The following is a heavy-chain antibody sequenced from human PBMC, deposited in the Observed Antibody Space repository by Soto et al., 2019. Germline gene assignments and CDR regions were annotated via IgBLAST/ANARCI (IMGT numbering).Heavy chain of an antibody. CDR3: ARGVKNYDPSLFVSGYYYGMDV. V-gene: IGHV1-69*01. CDR2: IIPIFGTA. J-gene: IGHJ6*02. CDR1: GGTFSSYA. D-gene: IGHD1-7*01. Sequence: QVQLVQSGAEVKKPGSSVKVSCKASGGTFSSYAISWVRQAPGQGLEWMGGIIPIFGTANYAQKFQGRVTITADESTSTAYMELSSLRSEDTAVYYCARGVKNYDPSLFVSGYYYGMDVWGQGTTVTVSS.